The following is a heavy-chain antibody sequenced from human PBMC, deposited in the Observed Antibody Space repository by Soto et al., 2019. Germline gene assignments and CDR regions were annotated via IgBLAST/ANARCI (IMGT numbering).Heavy chain of an antibody. CDR1: AGSVSSGSHY. J-gene: IGHJ5*02. V-gene: IGHV4-61*01. D-gene: IGHD4-4*01. CDR3: ARSEYSNLNWFDP. CDR2: IYYSGST. Sequence: SSETLSLTCTVSAGSVSSGSHYWSWIRQPPGKGLEWIGCIYYSGSTNYNPSLKSRVTMSVDTSKNQCSLKLSSVTAADTAVYYCARSEYSNLNWFDPWGQGTLVTVSS.